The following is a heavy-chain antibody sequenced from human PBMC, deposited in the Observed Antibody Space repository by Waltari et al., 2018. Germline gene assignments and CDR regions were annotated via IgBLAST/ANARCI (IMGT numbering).Heavy chain of an antibody. J-gene: IGHJ4*02. Sequence: QVQLQESGPGLVKPSETLSLTCTVSGGSISSYYWSWIRQPAGKGLEWIGRTYTRGSTNYNPSLKSRVPMSVDTSKNQFSLKLSSVTAADTAVYYCAREYYDILTGYYTPFDYWGQGTLVTVSS. CDR1: GGSISSYY. CDR2: TYTRGST. V-gene: IGHV4-4*07. CDR3: AREYYDILTGYYTPFDY. D-gene: IGHD3-9*01.